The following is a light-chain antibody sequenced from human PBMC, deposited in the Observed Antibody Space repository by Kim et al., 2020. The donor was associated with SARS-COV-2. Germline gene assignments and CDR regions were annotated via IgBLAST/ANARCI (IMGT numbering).Light chain of an antibody. CDR1: GLADKF. CDR3: QAWDSSAGV. Sequence: VSPGQTAPSTCSGSGLADKFAFWYQQKTGQSPVLVIYQDTRRPSGIPERFSGSNSGNTATLTISGTHAMDAADYYCQAWDSSAGVFGGGTQLTVL. J-gene: IGLJ3*02. V-gene: IGLV3-1*01. CDR2: QDT.